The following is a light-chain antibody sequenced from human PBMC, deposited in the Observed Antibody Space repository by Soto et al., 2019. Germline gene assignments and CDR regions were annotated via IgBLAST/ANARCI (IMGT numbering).Light chain of an antibody. CDR3: QTWNTGIRV. CDR1: SGHSNYA. CDR2: INSDGSH. Sequence: QLVLTQSPSASASLGASVKLTCILSSGHSNYAIAWHQQQPEKGPRFLMNINSDGSHTKGDGIPDRFSGSSSGTERYLTISSLQSEDEADYYCQTWNTGIRVFGGGTKLTVL. J-gene: IGLJ2*01. V-gene: IGLV4-69*01.